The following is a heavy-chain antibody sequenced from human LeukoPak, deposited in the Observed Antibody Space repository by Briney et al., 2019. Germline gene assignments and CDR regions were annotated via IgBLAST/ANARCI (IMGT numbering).Heavy chain of an antibody. Sequence: PSGTLSLTCTVSGDSINSLDLWSWVRQPPGKGLEWIGEMYLSGTTHSNPSVKSRVTISIDKSKNQFFLNLSSVTAADTAVYYCAGLVGRYSSGLYYYYFDYWGQGTPVTVSS. D-gene: IGHD3-22*01. CDR2: MYLSGTT. CDR1: GDSINSLDL. J-gene: IGHJ4*02. CDR3: AGLVGRYSSGLYYYYFDY. V-gene: IGHV4-4*02.